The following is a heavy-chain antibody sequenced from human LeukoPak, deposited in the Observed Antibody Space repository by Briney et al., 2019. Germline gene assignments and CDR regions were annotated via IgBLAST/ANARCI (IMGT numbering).Heavy chain of an antibody. CDR2: ITNSGTTI. D-gene: IGHD3-9*01. V-gene: IGHV3-11*01. CDR1: GFTFTDYY. Sequence: GGSLRLSCAASGFTFTDYYMSWIRQALGKGLEWVSYITNSGTTIYYADSVKGRFTISRDNAKNSLYLQMNSLRAEDTAVYYCARDGHYDILTGYFQDWGQGTLVTVSS. CDR3: ARDGHYDILTGYFQD. J-gene: IGHJ1*01.